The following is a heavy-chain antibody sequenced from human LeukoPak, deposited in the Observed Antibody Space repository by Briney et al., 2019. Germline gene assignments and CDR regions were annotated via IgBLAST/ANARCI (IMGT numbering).Heavy chain of an antibody. Sequence: SETLSLTCAVYGRSFSGYYWSWIRQPPGKGREWIGEINHSGSTNYNPSLKSRVTISVDTSKNQFSLKRSSVSAADTAVYYCARGEWLLDPGDYWGQGTLVTVSS. CDR1: GRSFSGYY. V-gene: IGHV4-34*01. J-gene: IGHJ4*02. CDR3: ARGEWLLDPGDY. CDR2: INHSGST. D-gene: IGHD5-24*01.